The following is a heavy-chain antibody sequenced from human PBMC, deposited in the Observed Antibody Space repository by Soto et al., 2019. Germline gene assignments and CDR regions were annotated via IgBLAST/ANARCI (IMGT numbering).Heavy chain of an antibody. D-gene: IGHD3-3*01. V-gene: IGHV1-69*01. CDR1: RGTFSSFA. CDR2: IIPIFHTS. CDR3: ARTPTXRFLQSSPTYYYFGMDV. Sequence: GAPVKVSCKASRGTFSSFAISWVRQAPGQGLEWMGWIIPIFHTSNYAQNFQGTVTITADESTSTAFLELSSLRSDDTAVYYCARTPTXRFLQSSPTYYYFGMDVWGRGTTVTVSS. J-gene: IGHJ6*01.